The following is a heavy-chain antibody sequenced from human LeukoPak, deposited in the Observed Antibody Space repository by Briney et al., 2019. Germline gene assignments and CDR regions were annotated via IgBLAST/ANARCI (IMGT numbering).Heavy chain of an antibody. Sequence: SSVNVSCKASGCTLSSYAIIWVRQDPGQGREWIGGIIPILGTANYAQKFQGRVTIPADESTSTAYVELSSLRSEDTAVYYCARDRRPSIVGAMTFDYWGQGTLVTVSS. CDR3: ARDRRPSIVGAMTFDY. CDR1: GCTLSSYA. J-gene: IGHJ4*02. CDR2: IIPILGTA. V-gene: IGHV1-69*13. D-gene: IGHD1-26*01.